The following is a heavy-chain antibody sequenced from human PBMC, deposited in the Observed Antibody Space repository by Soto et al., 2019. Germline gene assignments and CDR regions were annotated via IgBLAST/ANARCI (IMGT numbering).Heavy chain of an antibody. CDR2: ISSSSSYI. CDR3: ARDLMYSSNGNYYHYGMDV. J-gene: IGHJ6*02. V-gene: IGHV3-21*01. D-gene: IGHD6-13*01. CDR1: GFTFSSYS. Sequence: EVQLVESGGGLVKPGGSLRLSCAASGFTFSSYSMNWVRQAPGKGLEWVSSISSSSSYIYYADSVKGRFTISRDNAKNSLYLQMNSLRAEDTAVYYCARDLMYSSNGNYYHYGMDVWGQGTTVTVSS.